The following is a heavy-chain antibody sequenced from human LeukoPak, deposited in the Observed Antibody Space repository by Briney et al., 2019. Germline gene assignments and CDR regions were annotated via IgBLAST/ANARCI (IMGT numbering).Heavy chain of an antibody. J-gene: IGHJ4*02. Sequence: GGSLRLSCAASGFSFSSYAMNWVRQAPGKGLEWVAGISASGGSTYYAGSVKGRFSISRDDSKNTLYPQMNSLRADDTAVYYCAKGQGGSCYSSFDYWGQGTLVTVSS. CDR2: ISASGGST. CDR1: GFSFSSYA. V-gene: IGHV3-23*01. CDR3: AKGQGGSCYSSFDY. D-gene: IGHD2-15*01.